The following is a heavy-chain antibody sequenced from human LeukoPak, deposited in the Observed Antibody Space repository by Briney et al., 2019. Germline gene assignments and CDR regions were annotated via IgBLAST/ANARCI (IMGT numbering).Heavy chain of an antibody. CDR3: ARYYYDSSGYYFDYYYYMDV. Sequence: HPGGSLRLSCAASGFTFSSYWMSWVRQAPGKGLEWVANIKQDGSEKYYVDSVKGRFTISRDNAKNSLYLQMNSLRAEDTAVYYCARYYYDSSGYYFDYYYYMDVWGKGTTVTVSS. CDR1: GFTFSSYW. CDR2: IKQDGSEK. J-gene: IGHJ6*03. D-gene: IGHD3-22*01. V-gene: IGHV3-7*01.